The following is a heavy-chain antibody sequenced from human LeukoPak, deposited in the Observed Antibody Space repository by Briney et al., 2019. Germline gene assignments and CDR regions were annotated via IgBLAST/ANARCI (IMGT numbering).Heavy chain of an antibody. V-gene: IGHV3-23*01. Sequence: RGSLRLSCAASGFTFSSSAMSWVRQAPGKGLEWVSVISGSGDSAHYADSVKGRFTISRDNSKNTLYLQMNSLRAEDTAVYYCARQRLGDYWGQGSLVTVSS. J-gene: IGHJ4*02. D-gene: IGHD6-19*01. CDR2: ISGSGDSA. CDR1: GFTFSSSA. CDR3: ARQRLGDY.